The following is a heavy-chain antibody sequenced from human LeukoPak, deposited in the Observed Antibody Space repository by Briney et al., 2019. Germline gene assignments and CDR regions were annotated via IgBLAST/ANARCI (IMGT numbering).Heavy chain of an antibody. CDR3: VRHLLTTFDY. V-gene: IGHV1-69*05. D-gene: IGHD4-11*01. CDR2: IIPMFGTA. CDR1: GGTFSSYA. J-gene: IGHJ4*02. Sequence: SVKVSCKASGGTFSSYAISWVRQAPGQGLEWMGGIIPMFGTANYAQKFHGRVTITTDESTSTAYMELSSLRSEETAVYYCVRHLLTTFDYWGQGTLVTVSS.